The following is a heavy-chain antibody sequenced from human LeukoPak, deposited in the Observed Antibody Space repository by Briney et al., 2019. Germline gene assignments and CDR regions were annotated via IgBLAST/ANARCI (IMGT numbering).Heavy chain of an antibody. CDR2: ISSNGGST. J-gene: IGHJ6*03. CDR1: GFTFSSYA. D-gene: IGHD4-11*01. CDR3: ARAALTTVTTYYYYYMDV. V-gene: IGHV3-64*01. Sequence: GGSLRLSCAASGFTFSSYAMHWVRQAPGKGLEYVSAISSNGGSTYYANSVKGRFTISRDNSKNTLYLQMGSLRAEDMAVYYCARAALTTVTTYYYYYMDVWGKGTTVTVSS.